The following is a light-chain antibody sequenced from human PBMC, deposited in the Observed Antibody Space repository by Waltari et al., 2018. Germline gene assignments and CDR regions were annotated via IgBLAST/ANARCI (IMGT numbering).Light chain of an antibody. CDR3: QSYDSGLSASYV. V-gene: IGLV1-40*01. J-gene: IGLJ1*01. CDR2: GNT. CDR1: SSHIGAGSD. Sequence: QSVLTQPPSVSGAPGQRVIIPCAGTSSHIGAGSDVHWYQQLPGTAPKLLIYGNTNRPSGVPDRFSGSKSGSSASLAITGLQAEDEADYYCQSYDSGLSASYVFGTGTKVTVL.